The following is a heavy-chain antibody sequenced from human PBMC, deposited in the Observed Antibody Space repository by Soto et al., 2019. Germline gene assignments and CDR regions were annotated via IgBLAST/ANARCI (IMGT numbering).Heavy chain of an antibody. D-gene: IGHD2-8*01. CDR3: ARAVSDFYHYSYIDV. J-gene: IGHJ6*03. V-gene: IGHV1-18*01. CDR1: GYTFTTYD. CDR2: ISAFNGNT. Sequence: QVQLVQSGAEVKKSGASVKVSCKASGYTFTTYDISWVRQAPGQGLVWMGWISAFNGNTNYAQKLQGRVSMTTDTSTSTAYMELRSLRSDDTDVYYCARAVSDFYHYSYIDVWGKGTTVTVSS.